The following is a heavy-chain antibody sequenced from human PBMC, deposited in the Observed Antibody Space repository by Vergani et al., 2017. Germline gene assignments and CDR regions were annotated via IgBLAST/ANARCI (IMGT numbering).Heavy chain of an antibody. J-gene: IGHJ4*02. CDR3: ARGRGGCSSTSCYVGYFDY. Sequence: QVQLVESGGGVVQPGRSLRLSCAASGFPFSDYGVHWVRQAPGKGLEWVSVISYDGNKKNYADSVKGRFTISRDNSKNTLYLEMNALRAEDTAVYYCARGRGGCSSTSCYVGYFDYWGQGTLVTVSS. V-gene: IGHV3-33*05. CDR1: GFPFSDYG. CDR2: ISYDGNKK. D-gene: IGHD2-2*01.